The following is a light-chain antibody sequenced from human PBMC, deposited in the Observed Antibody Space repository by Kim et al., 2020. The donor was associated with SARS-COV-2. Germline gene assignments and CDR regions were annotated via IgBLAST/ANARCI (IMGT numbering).Light chain of an antibody. Sequence: WSPGDRATLYCRASQSVSSNYLSWYQQQPGQAPRLLIYGASSRATGIPDRFSGGGSGTDFTLTISRLEAEDFAVYYCQQYGDSPYTFGQGTKLEI. CDR1: QSVSSNY. CDR2: GAS. CDR3: QQYGDSPYT. V-gene: IGKV3-20*01. J-gene: IGKJ2*01.